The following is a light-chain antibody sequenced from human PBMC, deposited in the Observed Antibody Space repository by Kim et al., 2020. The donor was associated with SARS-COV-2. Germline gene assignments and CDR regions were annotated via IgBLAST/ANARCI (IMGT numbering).Light chain of an antibody. CDR1: QNIRSG. V-gene: IGKV1D-16*01. J-gene: IGKJ2*01. Sequence: YEYIGERVTITGRASQNIRSGLAWFQQKSEKAPKSLIYDVSTLQSGVPSRFSGSGSGTEFTLTISSLQPEDFATYHCQQYASYPYTFGPGTKLEI. CDR2: DVS. CDR3: QQYASYPYT.